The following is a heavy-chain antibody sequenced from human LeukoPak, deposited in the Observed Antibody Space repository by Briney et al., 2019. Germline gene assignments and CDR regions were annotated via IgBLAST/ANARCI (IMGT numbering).Heavy chain of an antibody. Sequence: GASVEVSCKASGYTFTGYYMHWVRQAPGQGLEWMGWINPNSGGTNYAQKFQGRVTMTRDTSISTAYMELSRLRSDDTAVYYCARAVGVVVPAAMGPWGQGTLVTVSS. D-gene: IGHD2-2*01. CDR1: GYTFTGYY. CDR3: ARAVGVVVPAAMGP. V-gene: IGHV1-2*02. CDR2: INPNSGGT. J-gene: IGHJ5*02.